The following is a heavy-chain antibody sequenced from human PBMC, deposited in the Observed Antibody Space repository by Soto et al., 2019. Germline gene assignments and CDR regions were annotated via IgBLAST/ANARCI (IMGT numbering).Heavy chain of an antibody. J-gene: IGHJ4*02. CDR3: ARLVATG. D-gene: IGHD4-17*01. CDR1: GFTFSSYS. Sequence: PGGSLRLSCAASGFTFSSYSMNWVRQAPGKGLERVSYISSSSTIYYADSVKGRFTISRDNAKNSLYLKMNSLRDEDTAVYYCARLVATGWGQRTLVTVSS. V-gene: IGHV3-48*02. CDR2: ISSSSTI.